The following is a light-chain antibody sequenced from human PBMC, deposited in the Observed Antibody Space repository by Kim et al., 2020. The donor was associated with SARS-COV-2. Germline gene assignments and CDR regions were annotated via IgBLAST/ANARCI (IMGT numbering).Light chain of an antibody. V-gene: IGLV2-18*02. J-gene: IGLJ1*01. CDR2: DVS. CDR1: SSDVGSYSR. CDR3: SSYTTGSTYV. Sequence: QSALTQPPSVSGSPGQSVTISCTGTSSDVGSYSRVSWYQQPPGTAPKLMIFDVSNRPSGVPDRFSGSKSGNTASLTISGLQAEDEADYYCSSYTTGSTYVFGTGTKVTVL.